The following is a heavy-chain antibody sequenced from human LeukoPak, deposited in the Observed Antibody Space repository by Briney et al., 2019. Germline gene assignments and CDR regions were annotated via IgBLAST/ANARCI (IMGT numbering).Heavy chain of an antibody. V-gene: IGHV3-30*18. CDR3: AKGGGGRWLHYFDY. D-gene: IGHD5-24*01. CDR2: ISYDGSSK. CDR1: GFTFRSYG. Sequence: QVQLVESGGGVVQPGRSLRLSCAPFGFTFRSYGMHWVRQAPGKGLEWVAVISYDGSSKYYADSVKGRFTISRDNSKNTLYLQMNSLRGGDTAVFYCAKGGGGRWLHYFDYWGQGTLVTVSS. J-gene: IGHJ4*02.